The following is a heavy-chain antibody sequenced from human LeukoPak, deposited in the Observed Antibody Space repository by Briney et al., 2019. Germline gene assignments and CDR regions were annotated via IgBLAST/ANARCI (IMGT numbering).Heavy chain of an antibody. CDR1: GFTVSNNY. V-gene: IGHV3-53*01. J-gene: IGHJ4*02. Sequence: GGSLRLSCAASGFTVSNNYMSWVRQAPGKGLEWVSVIYSGGSTYYADSVKGRFTISRDTSKNTLSLQMNSLRAEDTAVYYCTSLSLGHYWGQGTLVTVSS. D-gene: IGHD6-6*01. CDR3: TSLSLGHY. CDR2: IYSGGST.